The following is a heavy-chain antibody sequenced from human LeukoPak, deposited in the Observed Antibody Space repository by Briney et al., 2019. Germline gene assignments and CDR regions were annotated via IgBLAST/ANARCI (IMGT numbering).Heavy chain of an antibody. CDR3: ARSYYGSGSYQGY. CDR2: IYTSGST. V-gene: IGHV4-61*09. D-gene: IGHD3-10*01. Sequence: SQTLSLTCTVSGGSISSGSYYWSWIRQPPRKGLEWIGHIYTSGSTNYNPSLKSRVTISVDTSENQLFLKLSSVTAADTAVYYCARSYYGSGSYQGYWGQGTLVTVSS. J-gene: IGHJ4*02. CDR1: GGSISSGSYY.